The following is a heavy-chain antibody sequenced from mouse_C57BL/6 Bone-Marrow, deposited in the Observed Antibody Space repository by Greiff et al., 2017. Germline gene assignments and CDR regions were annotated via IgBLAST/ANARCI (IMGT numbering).Heavy chain of an antibody. CDR2: IDPENGDT. CDR1: GFNIKDDY. D-gene: IGHD1-1*01. Sequence: VQLQQSGAELVRPGASVKLSCTASGFNIKDDYMHWVKQRPEQGLEWIGWIDPENGDTEYASKFQGKATITADTSSNTAYLQISSLTAEDTAVCYCTTRITTVEADFDYWGQGTTLTVSS. CDR3: TTRITTVEADFDY. J-gene: IGHJ2*01. V-gene: IGHV14-4*01.